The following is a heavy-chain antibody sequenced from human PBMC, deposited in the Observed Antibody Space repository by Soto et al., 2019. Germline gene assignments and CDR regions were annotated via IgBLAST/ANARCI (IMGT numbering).Heavy chain of an antibody. CDR1: GGSISSSSYY. CDR3: ASQTAGDGTGTTPFDY. J-gene: IGHJ4*02. D-gene: IGHD1-1*01. CDR2: IYSSGST. Sequence: QLLESGPGLVKPSETLSLTCTVSGGSISSSSYYWGWIRQPPGKGLERIGSIYSSGSTYYNPSLKSRVTISVDTSKNQSSRKLGSVTAADTAVYYGASQTAGDGTGTTPFDYWCQGTQLTVSS. V-gene: IGHV4-39*01.